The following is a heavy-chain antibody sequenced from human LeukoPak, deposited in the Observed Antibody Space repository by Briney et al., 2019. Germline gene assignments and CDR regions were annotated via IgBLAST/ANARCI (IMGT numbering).Heavy chain of an antibody. Sequence: TPSETLSLTCIVSGGSISSYSWSWIRQPPGKGLDWIGYIYDSGSTKYNPSLKSRVAISRDTSEHQFSLKLTSVTAADTAVYYCARVGYSYGIDAFDVWGQGAMVTVS. CDR1: GGSISSYS. CDR3: ARVGYSYGIDAFDV. CDR2: IYDSGST. V-gene: IGHV4-59*01. J-gene: IGHJ3*01. D-gene: IGHD5-18*01.